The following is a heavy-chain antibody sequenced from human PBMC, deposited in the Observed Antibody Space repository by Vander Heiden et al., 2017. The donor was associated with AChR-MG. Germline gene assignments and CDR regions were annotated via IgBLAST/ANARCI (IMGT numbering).Heavy chain of an antibody. CDR1: GFTFTGPA. D-gene: IGHD1-7*01. V-gene: IGHV1-58*02. J-gene: IGHJ6*02. CDR2: IVVGSGNT. Sequence: MQLVQAGPAMKKPGTSVKVSCKAAGFTFTGPARQWVRQARGQRLEWIGWIVVGSGNTNYAQKFQERVTITRDMSTSTAYMELSSLRSEDTAVYYCATGTSLSYYYYGMDVWGQGTTVTVSS. CDR3: ATGTSLSYYYYGMDV.